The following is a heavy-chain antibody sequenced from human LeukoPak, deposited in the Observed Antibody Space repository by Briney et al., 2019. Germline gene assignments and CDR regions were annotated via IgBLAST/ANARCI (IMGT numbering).Heavy chain of an antibody. CDR3: ARGREVLRYFDWLLNNWFDP. Sequence: VASVKVSCKASGGTFSSYAISWVRQAPGQALERMGGIIPIFGTANYAQKFQGRVTITADESTSTAYMELSSLRSEDTAVYYCARGREVLRYFDWLLNNWFDPWGQGTLVTVSS. V-gene: IGHV1-69*13. CDR2: IIPIFGTA. D-gene: IGHD3-9*01. J-gene: IGHJ5*02. CDR1: GGTFSSYA.